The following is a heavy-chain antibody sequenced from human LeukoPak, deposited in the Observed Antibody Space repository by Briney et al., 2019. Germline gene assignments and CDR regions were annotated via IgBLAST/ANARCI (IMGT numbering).Heavy chain of an antibody. CDR1: GFTFSNYE. Sequence: GGSLRLSCAASGFTFSNYEMNWVRQAPGKGLEWVSYISGSGNTIYYADSVKDRLTISRDNAKNSLFLQMDSLRAEDTAIYYCARASTAARPYWGQGTLVTVSS. J-gene: IGHJ4*02. CDR2: ISGSGNTI. V-gene: IGHV3-48*03. D-gene: IGHD1-1*01. CDR3: ARASTAARPY.